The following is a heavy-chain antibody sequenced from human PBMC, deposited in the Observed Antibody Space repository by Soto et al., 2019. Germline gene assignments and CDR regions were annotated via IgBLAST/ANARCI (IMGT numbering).Heavy chain of an antibody. CDR3: AKDRQLLWFDY. J-gene: IGHJ4*02. CDR1: GFTFSSYG. CDR2: ISYDGSNK. Sequence: SLRLSCAASGFTFSSYGMHWVRQAPGKGLEWVAVISYDGSNKYYADSVKGRFTISRDNSKNTLYLQMNSLRAEDTAVYYCAKDRQLLWFDYWGQGTLVTVSS. D-gene: IGHD3-10*01. V-gene: IGHV3-30*18.